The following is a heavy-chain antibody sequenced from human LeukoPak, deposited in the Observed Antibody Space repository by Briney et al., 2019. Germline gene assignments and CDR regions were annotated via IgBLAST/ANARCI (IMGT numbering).Heavy chain of an antibody. D-gene: IGHD2-15*01. CDR1: GFTFSSYW. Sequence: GGSLRLSCAASGFTFSSYWMSWVRQAPGKGLEWVSSIFPSGGEIHYADSVKGRFTISRDNSKNTLYLQMISLRPEDTAVYYCAKEGAAVVIDYWGQGILVTVSS. V-gene: IGHV3-23*01. CDR3: AKEGAAVVIDY. CDR2: IFPSGGEI. J-gene: IGHJ4*02.